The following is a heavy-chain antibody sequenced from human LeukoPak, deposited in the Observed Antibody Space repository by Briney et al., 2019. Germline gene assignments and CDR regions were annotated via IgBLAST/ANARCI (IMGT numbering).Heavy chain of an antibody. V-gene: IGHV3-30-3*01. CDR1: GFTSSSYA. CDR2: ISYDGSNK. CDR3: AREGTAYYDFWSGYYTGVVAY. J-gene: IGHJ4*02. Sequence: GRSLRLSCAASGFTSSSYAMHWVRQAPGKGLEWVAVISYDGSNKYYADSVKGRFTISRDNSKNTLYLQMNSLRAEDTAVYYCAREGTAYYDFWSGYYTGVVAYWGQGTLVTVSS. D-gene: IGHD3-3*01.